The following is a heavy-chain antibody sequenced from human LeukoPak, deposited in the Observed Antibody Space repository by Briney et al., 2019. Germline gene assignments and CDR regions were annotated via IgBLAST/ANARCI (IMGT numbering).Heavy chain of an antibody. V-gene: IGHV3-23*01. J-gene: IGHJ4*02. D-gene: IGHD1-26*01. CDR1: GFTFSSYA. Sequence: GGSLRLSCAASGFTFSSYAMSWVRQAPGKGLEWVSAISGSGGSTYYADSVKGRFTISRDNSKNTLYLQMNSLRAEDTAVYYCAKDFPDSGSYYGKVYFDYWGQGTLVTVSS. CDR3: AKDFPDSGSYYGKVYFDY. CDR2: ISGSGGST.